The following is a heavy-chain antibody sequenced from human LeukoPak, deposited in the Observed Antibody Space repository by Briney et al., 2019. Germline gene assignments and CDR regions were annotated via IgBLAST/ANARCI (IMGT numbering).Heavy chain of an antibody. CDR3: ARDLSSTSNWELDY. V-gene: IGHV1-2*06. CDR1: GYTFIHYF. Sequence: ASVKVSCKASGYTFIHYFIHWVRQAPGQGLGWMGRINSNSGVTEYTQKFQGRVTMTRDTSITTAYMELSSLTSDDTAVYYCARDLSSTSNWELDYWGQGTLVTVSS. CDR2: INSNSGVT. J-gene: IGHJ4*02. D-gene: IGHD7-27*01.